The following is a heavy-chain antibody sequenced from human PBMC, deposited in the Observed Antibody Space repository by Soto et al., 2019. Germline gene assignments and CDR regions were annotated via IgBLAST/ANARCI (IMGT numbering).Heavy chain of an antibody. CDR3: ARESLARYDILTGWARGAFDI. Sequence: ASVKVSCKASGYTFTSYGISWVRQAPGQGLEWMGWISAYNGNTNYAQKLQGRVTMTTDTSTSTAYMELRSLRSDDTAVYYCARESLARYDILTGWARGAFDICGQGTMVTVSS. CDR1: GYTFTSYG. J-gene: IGHJ3*02. D-gene: IGHD3-9*01. V-gene: IGHV1-18*01. CDR2: ISAYNGNT.